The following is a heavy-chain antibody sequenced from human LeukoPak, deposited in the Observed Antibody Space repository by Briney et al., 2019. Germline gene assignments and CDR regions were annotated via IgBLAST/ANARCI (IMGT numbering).Heavy chain of an antibody. J-gene: IGHJ4*02. CDR1: GYTFTSYG. D-gene: IGHD6-19*01. CDR3: ARGSYSSGTYYFDY. V-gene: IGHV1-18*03. Sequence: GASVKVSCKASGYTFTSYGISWVRQAPGQGLEWMGWISAYNGNTNYAQKLQGGVTMTTDTSTSTAYMELSSLRSEDMAVYYCARGSYSSGTYYFDYWGQGTLVTVSS. CDR2: ISAYNGNT.